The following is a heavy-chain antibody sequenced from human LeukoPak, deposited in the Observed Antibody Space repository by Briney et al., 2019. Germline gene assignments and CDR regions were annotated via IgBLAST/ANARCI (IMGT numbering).Heavy chain of an antibody. J-gene: IGHJ4*02. D-gene: IGHD3-10*01. CDR2: ISYDGSNK. Sequence: PGGSLRLSCAASGFTFSSYAMHWVRQAPGKGLEWVAVISYDGSNKYYADSVKGRFTISRDNSKNTLYLQMNSLRAEDTAVYYCARDAIPREWFGELLDYWGQGTLVTVSS. CDR1: GFTFSSYA. CDR3: ARDAIPREWFGELLDY. V-gene: IGHV3-30-3*01.